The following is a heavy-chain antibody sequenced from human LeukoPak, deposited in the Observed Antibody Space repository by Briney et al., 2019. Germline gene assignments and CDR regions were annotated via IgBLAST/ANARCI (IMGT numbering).Heavy chain of an antibody. Sequence: GGSLRLSCAASGFTFSSCSMNWVRQAPGKGLEWVSSISSSSSYIYYADSVKGRFTISRDNAKNSLYLQMNSLRAEDTAVYYCARSPDGMATILEVGYWGQGTLVTVSS. V-gene: IGHV3-21*01. CDR2: ISSSSSYI. J-gene: IGHJ4*02. D-gene: IGHD5-24*01. CDR3: ARSPDGMATILEVGY. CDR1: GFTFSSCS.